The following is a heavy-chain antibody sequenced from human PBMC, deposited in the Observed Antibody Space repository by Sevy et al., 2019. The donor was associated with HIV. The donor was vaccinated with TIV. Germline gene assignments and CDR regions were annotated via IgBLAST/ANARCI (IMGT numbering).Heavy chain of an antibody. CDR1: GFSFSNYW. D-gene: IGHD2-2*01. CDR3: ARDCSSTTCHWGMDV. CDR2: IKLDGSEK. J-gene: IGHJ6*02. Sequence: GGSLRLSCAASGFSFSNYWMSWVRQAPGKGLEWVANIKLDGSEKYYVDSVKGRFTISRDNAKKSLYLQMNSLRTEDTAVYYCARDCSSTTCHWGMDVWGQGTTVTVSS. V-gene: IGHV3-7*03.